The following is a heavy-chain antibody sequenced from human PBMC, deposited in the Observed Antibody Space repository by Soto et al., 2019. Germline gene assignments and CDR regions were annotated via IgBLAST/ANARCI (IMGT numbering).Heavy chain of an antibody. CDR2: ISPNNGNT. J-gene: IGHJ4*02. CDR3: ARTLYGDNVDY. CDR1: GYTFTNYA. Sequence: GASVKVSCEASGYTFTNYALHWVRQAPGQGLEWMGWISPNNGNTNYAQKLQGRVTMTRNTSISTAYMELSSLRSEDTAVYYCARTLYGDNVDYWGQGTLVTVSS. D-gene: IGHD4-17*01. V-gene: IGHV1-8*02.